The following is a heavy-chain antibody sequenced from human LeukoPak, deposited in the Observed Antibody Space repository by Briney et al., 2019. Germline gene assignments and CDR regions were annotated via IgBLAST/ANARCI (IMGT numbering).Heavy chain of an antibody. CDR3: ARVGARITMVRGGINKYYFDY. CDR2: INPNSGGT. D-gene: IGHD3-10*01. J-gene: IGHJ4*02. V-gene: IGHV1-2*02. Sequence: ASVKASCKASGYTFTGYYMRWVRQAPGQGLEWMGWINPNSGGTNYAQKFQGRVTMTRDTSISTAYMELSRLRSDDTAVYYCARVGARITMVRGGINKYYFDYWGQGTLVTVSS. CDR1: GYTFTGYY.